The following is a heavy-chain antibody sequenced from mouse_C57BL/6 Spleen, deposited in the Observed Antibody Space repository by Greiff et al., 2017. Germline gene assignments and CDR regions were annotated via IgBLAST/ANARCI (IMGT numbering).Heavy chain of an antibody. CDR2: IWRGGST. CDR3: AKNYGNSRPDAMDY. J-gene: IGHJ4*01. Sequence: VQLQQSGPGLVQPSQSLSITCTVSGFSLTSYGVHWVRQSPGKGLEWLGVIWRGGSTDYNAAFMSRLSITKDNSKSQVFFKMNSLQADDTAIYYCAKNYGNSRPDAMDYWGQGTSVTVSS. CDR1: GFSLTSYG. D-gene: IGHD2-1*01. V-gene: IGHV2-5*01.